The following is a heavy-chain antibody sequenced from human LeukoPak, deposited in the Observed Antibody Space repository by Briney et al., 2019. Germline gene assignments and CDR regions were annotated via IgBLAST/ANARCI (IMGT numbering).Heavy chain of an antibody. CDR1: GFPFSSYW. V-gene: IGHV3-7*05. D-gene: IGHD3-3*01. Sequence: GGSLRLSCAASGFPFSSYWMSWVRQAPGKGLEWVANIKKDGSDKHYVDSVKGRFTISRDISKNTVYLQMNSLRAEDSAVYYCATLSYDVWTGINWFDPWGQGTLVTVSS. CDR2: IKKDGSDK. J-gene: IGHJ5*02. CDR3: ATLSYDVWTGINWFDP.